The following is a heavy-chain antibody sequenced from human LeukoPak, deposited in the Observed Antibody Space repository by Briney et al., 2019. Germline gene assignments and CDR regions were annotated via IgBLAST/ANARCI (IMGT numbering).Heavy chain of an antibody. CDR2: ISGSGGST. CDR1: GFTFSSYG. D-gene: IGHD6-19*01. V-gene: IGHV3-23*01. J-gene: IGHJ4*02. CDR3: AKGRGKQWLVRTEFDY. Sequence: GGTLRLSCAASGFTFSSYGMSWVRQAPGKELEWVSAISGSGGSTYYADSVKGRFTISRDNSKNTLYLQMNSLRAEDTAVYYCAKGRGKQWLVRTEFDYWGQGTLVTVSS.